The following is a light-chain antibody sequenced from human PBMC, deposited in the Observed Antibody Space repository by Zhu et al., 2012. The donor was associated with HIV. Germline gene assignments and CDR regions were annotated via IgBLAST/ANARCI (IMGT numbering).Light chain of an antibody. CDR1: QRVSSN. CDR2: AAS. J-gene: IGKJ1*01. Sequence: EIVMTQSPATLSVSPGERVTLSCRASQRVSSNLAWYQQKPGQAPRLLIFAASTRATGIPARFSGSGSGTEFTLTISSMQSEDFAVYYCQQYNNWPQTFGQGTKVEIK. CDR3: QQYNNWPQT. V-gene: IGKV3-15*01.